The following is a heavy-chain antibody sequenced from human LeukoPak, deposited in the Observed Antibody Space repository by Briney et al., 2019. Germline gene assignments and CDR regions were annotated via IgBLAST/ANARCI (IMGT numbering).Heavy chain of an antibody. V-gene: IGHV3-30*18. J-gene: IGHJ4*02. CDR3: AKDSSGSYYSFDY. D-gene: IGHD1-26*01. Sequence: GGSLRLSCAASGFTFSSYAMIWVRQAPGKGLEWVAVISYDGSNKNYADSVKGRFTISRDNSKNTLYLQMSSLRAEDTAVYYCAKDSSGSYYSFDYWGQGTLVTVSP. CDR1: GFTFSSYA. CDR2: ISYDGSNK.